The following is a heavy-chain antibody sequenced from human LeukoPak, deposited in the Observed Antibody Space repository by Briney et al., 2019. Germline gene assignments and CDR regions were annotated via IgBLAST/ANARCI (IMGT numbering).Heavy chain of an antibody. J-gene: IGHJ5*01. CDR3: AKEGAYPIVTYDS. D-gene: IGHD4-11*01. CDR1: GFTFSRYW. V-gene: IGHV3-7*01. CDR2: IKQDGNEK. Sequence: GGSLRLSCAASGFTFSRYWMNWVRQAPGKGLEWVANIKQDGNEKYYVDSVKGRFSISRDNAKNSLYLQMDSLRAEDTAAYYCAKEGAYPIVTYDSWGQGALVTVSS.